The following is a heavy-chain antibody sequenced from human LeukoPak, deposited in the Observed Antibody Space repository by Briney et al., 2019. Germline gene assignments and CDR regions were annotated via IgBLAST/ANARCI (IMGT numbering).Heavy chain of an antibody. V-gene: IGHV4-59*01. J-gene: IGHJ4*02. Sequence: PSETLSLTCTVSGVSISSYYWSWLRQPPGKGLEWLGYIYYSGSTNYNPSLKSRVTISVDTSKNQFSLKLSSVTAADTAVYYCARLRPGIAVATFDYWGQGTLVTVSS. D-gene: IGHD6-19*01. CDR2: IYYSGST. CDR1: GVSISSYY. CDR3: ARLRPGIAVATFDY.